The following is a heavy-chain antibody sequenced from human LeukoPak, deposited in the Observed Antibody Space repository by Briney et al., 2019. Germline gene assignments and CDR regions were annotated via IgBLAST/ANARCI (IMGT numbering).Heavy chain of an antibody. D-gene: IGHD3-22*01. CDR1: GYSFSKYW. CDR3: ARGMYFYDTGGYLEDNFEF. CDR2: TYPGDADT. J-gene: IGHJ3*01. Sequence: GESLKISCEGSGYSFSKYWIGWVRQMPGKGLEWMGITYPGDADTRYSPSFQGQVIISADKSTNTAHLQWSSLKASDSAIYYCARGMYFYDTGGYLEDNFEFWGPGTMVTVSS. V-gene: IGHV5-51*01.